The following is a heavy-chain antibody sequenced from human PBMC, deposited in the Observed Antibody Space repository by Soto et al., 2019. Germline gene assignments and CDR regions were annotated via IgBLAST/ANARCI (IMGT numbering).Heavy chain of an antibody. D-gene: IGHD4-17*01. CDR1: GGSISSSYW. CDR3: ARGCDYRFDY. V-gene: IGHV4-4*02. CDR2: IYHSGST. Sequence: QVQLQESGPGLVKPSGTLSLTCAVSGGSISSSYWWSWVRQPPGKGLEWIGEIYHSGSTNYSPSRKSRVTIALDRSNNQFSLNLSSVTAADTAVYYCARGCDYRFDYWGQGSLVTVSS. J-gene: IGHJ4*02.